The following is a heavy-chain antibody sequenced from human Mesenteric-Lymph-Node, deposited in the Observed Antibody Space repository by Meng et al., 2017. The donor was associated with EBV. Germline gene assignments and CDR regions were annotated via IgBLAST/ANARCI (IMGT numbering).Heavy chain of an antibody. CDR3: SRDSIYQGRDS. CDR1: GYTFTSYD. D-gene: IGHD2-2*01. J-gene: IGHJ4*02. V-gene: IGHV1-8*01. CDR2: MNPDNGNT. Sequence: QGQLVQSGAEVQKPGAAVKVSCKASGYTFTSYDINWVRQATGQGLEWIGWMNPDNGNTASAEKFQGRVTMTRNTSTNIAYMELNSLTSEDTAVYYCSRDSIYQGRDSWGQGTLVTVSS.